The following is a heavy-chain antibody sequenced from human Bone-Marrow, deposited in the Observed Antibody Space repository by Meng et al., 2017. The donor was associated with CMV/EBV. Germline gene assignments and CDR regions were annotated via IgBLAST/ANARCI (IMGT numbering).Heavy chain of an antibody. D-gene: IGHD3-9*01. CDR3: ARCLSDYHIFTGRVNYYGMDV. V-gene: IGHV3-21*01. CDR1: GFTFSSYS. J-gene: IGHJ6*02. Sequence: GESLKISCAASGFTFSSYSMNWVRQAPGKGLEWVSSISSSSYIYYADSVKGRFTISRDNSQNTLFLQMESLRAEDTAVYYCARCLSDYHIFTGRVNYYGMDVWGQGTTVTVSS. CDR2: ISSSSYI.